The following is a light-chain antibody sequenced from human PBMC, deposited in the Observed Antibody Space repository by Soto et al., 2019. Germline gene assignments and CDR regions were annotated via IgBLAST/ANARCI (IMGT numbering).Light chain of an antibody. Sequence: DIQMTQSPSTLSASVGDRVTITCRASQSISSWLAWYQQKPGKAPKLLIYKASSLESGVPSRFSGSGSGTEFTLTISSLQPDDFATYFCQQYNSYPYTFGQGTKLEIK. CDR2: KAS. J-gene: IGKJ2*01. CDR1: QSISSW. V-gene: IGKV1-5*03. CDR3: QQYNSYPYT.